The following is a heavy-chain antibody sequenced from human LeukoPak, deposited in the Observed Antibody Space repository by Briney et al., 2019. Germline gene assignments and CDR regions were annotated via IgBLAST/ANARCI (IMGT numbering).Heavy chain of an antibody. Sequence: PSETLSLTCTVSGGSISSYYWSWIRQPAGKGLEWIGRIYISGSGSTNYNPSLKSRVTMSVDTSKNQFSLKLSSVTAADTAVYYCARDLGGDGVRSWGQGTLVTVSS. J-gene: IGHJ5*02. CDR3: ARDLGGDGVRS. V-gene: IGHV4-4*07. CDR1: GGSISSYY. CDR2: IYISGSGST. D-gene: IGHD5-24*01.